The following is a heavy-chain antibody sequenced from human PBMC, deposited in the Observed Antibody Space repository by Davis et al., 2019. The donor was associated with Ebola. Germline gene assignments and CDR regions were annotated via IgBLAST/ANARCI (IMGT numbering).Heavy chain of an antibody. CDR3: APKMAGSHPFDY. CDR2: ITGSGGYI. D-gene: IGHD5-24*01. CDR1: GFTFSSYW. Sequence: GGSLRLSCAASGFTFSSYWMSFVRQAPGKGLEWVAGITGSGGYIEYGDSVKGRFTISRDNSNTTLHLQMSSLRVEDTALYYCAPKMAGSHPFDYWGQGTLVTVSS. V-gene: IGHV3-23*01. J-gene: IGHJ4*02.